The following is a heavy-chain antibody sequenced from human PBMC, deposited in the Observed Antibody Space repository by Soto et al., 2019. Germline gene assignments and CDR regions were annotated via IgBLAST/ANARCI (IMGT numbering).Heavy chain of an antibody. CDR2: ISSSSSYI. CDR3: ARIERFVATSPRGYYYYYGMDV. Sequence: EVQLVESGGGLVKPGGSLRLSCAASGFTFSSYSMNWVRQAPGKGLEWVSSISSSSSYIYYADSVKGRFTISRDNAKNSLYLQMNSLRAEDTAVYYCARIERFVATSPRGYYYYYGMDVWGQGTTVTVSS. V-gene: IGHV3-21*01. J-gene: IGHJ6*02. D-gene: IGHD5-12*01. CDR1: GFTFSSYS.